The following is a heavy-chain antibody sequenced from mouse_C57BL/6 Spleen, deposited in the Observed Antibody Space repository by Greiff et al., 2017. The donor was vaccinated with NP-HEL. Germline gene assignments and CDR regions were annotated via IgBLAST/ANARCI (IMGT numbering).Heavy chain of an antibody. CDR1: GFTFSSYA. CDR2: ISSGGDYI. Sequence: EVKLQESGEGLVKPGGSLKLSCAASGFTFSSYAMSWVRQTPEKRLEWVAYISSGGDYICYEDTVKGRFPISRANARNTLYLQMSSLKSEDTAMYYCTRDAGLRRYFDVWGTGTTVTVSS. J-gene: IGHJ1*03. D-gene: IGHD2-4*01. CDR3: TRDAGLRRYFDV. V-gene: IGHV5-9-1*02.